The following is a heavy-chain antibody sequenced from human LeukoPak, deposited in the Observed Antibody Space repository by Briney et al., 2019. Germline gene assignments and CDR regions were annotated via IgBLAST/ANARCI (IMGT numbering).Heavy chain of an antibody. V-gene: IGHV1-2*02. CDR2: INPNSGGT. CDR1: GYTFTGYY. D-gene: IGHD3-9*01. J-gene: IGHJ4*02. CDR3: ARGMYYDILTGYDR. Sequence: ASVKVSCKACGYTFTGYYMHWVRQAPGQGLEWMGWINPNSGGTNYAQKFQGRVTMTRDTSISTAYMELSRLRSDDTAVYYCARGMYYDILTGYDRWGQGTLVTVSS.